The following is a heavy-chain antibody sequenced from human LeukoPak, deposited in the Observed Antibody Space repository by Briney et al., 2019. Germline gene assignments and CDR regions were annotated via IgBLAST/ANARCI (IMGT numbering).Heavy chain of an antibody. D-gene: IGHD3-3*01. CDR1: GYTFTGYY. J-gene: IGHJ4*02. Sequence: GASVKVSCKASGYTFTGYYMHWVRQAPGQGLEWMGWINPNSGGTNYAQKFQGRVTMTRDTSISTAYMELSRLRSDDTAVYYCARASPDFWSGYSLDYWGQGTLVTVSS. V-gene: IGHV1-2*02. CDR3: ARASPDFWSGYSLDY. CDR2: INPNSGGT.